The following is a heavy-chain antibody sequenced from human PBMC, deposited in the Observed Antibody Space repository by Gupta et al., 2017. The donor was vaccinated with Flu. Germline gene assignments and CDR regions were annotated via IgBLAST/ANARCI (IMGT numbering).Heavy chain of an antibody. CDR3: AKDSLYVAPNYGMDA. Sequence: SVGMTWGRQAPGKGLEWVATISGSGIGTYYADSVKGRFIISRDNSRNTLHLQKNSLRAEDTAVYYCAKDSLYVAPNYGMDAWGQGTTVTVSS. D-gene: IGHD3-10*02. CDR2: ISGSGIGT. J-gene: IGHJ6*02. CDR1: SVG. V-gene: IGHV3-23*01.